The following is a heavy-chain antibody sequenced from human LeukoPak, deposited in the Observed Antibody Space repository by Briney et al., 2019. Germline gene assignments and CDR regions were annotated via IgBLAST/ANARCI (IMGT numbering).Heavy chain of an antibody. J-gene: IGHJ4*02. CDR2: ISAYNGNT. Sequence: ASVKVSCKASGYTFTSYGISWVRQAPGQGLEWMGWISAYNGNTNYAQKLQGRVTMTTDTSTSTAYMELRSLRSDDTAVYYCARSPIYGSGTTYSDFDYWGQGTLVTVSS. CDR3: ARSPIYGSGTTYSDFDY. V-gene: IGHV1-18*01. D-gene: IGHD3-10*01. CDR1: GYTFTSYG.